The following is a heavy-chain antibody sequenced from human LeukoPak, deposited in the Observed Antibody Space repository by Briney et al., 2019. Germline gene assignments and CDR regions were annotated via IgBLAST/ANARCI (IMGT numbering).Heavy chain of an antibody. CDR2: IRSSGSTR. V-gene: IGHV3-48*01. Sequence: GGSLRLSCAASGLTFSSHSMNWVRQAPGKGLEWISHIRSSGSTRTKYYAESVKGRFTISRDDATNSLYLQMNSLRGDDTAVYYCASWAGTTAGLRGPFDFWGQRTLVTVS. D-gene: IGHD6-13*01. CDR3: ASWAGTTAGLRGPFDF. J-gene: IGHJ4*02. CDR1: GLTFSSHS.